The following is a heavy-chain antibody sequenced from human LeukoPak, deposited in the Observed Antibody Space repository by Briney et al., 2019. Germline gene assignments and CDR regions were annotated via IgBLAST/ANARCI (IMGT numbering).Heavy chain of an antibody. CDR1: GFTFSSYW. V-gene: IGHV3-74*01. D-gene: IGHD3-22*01. CDR2: INSDGIST. J-gene: IGHJ5*02. CDR3: VRDQPYYDSSGYPS. Sequence: GGSLILSCAASGFTFSSYWMHWVRQAPGKGLVWVSRINSDGISTSYADSVKSRFTISRDNAKNTLYLQMNSLRAEDTAVYYCVRDQPYYDSSGYPSWGQGTLVTVSS.